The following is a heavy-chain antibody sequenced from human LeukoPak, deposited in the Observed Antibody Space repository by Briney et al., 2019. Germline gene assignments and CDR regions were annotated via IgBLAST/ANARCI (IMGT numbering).Heavy chain of an antibody. J-gene: IGHJ4*02. D-gene: IGHD3-16*02. CDR3: ARADTVRLGELSHFDY. CDR1: GYAFTRHY. Sequence: AASVKVSCKASGYAFTRHYMHWVRQAPGQGLEWMGWISTYNGNTKNAQKLQGRVTMTTDTSTSTAYMELRTLRSDDTAVYYCARADTVRLGELSHFDYWGQGTLVTVSS. V-gene: IGHV1-18*01. CDR2: ISTYNGNT.